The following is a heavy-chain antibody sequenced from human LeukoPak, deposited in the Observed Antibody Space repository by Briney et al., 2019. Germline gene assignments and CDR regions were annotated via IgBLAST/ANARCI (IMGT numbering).Heavy chain of an antibody. Sequence: GGSLRLSCAASGFSFSHAWITWVRQAPGKGLEWVSSISGSSSYIYYADSVKGRFTISRDNAKNSLYLQMNSLRAEDTAVYYCARGGPTGSGSYYGAFDIWGQGTMVTVSS. V-gene: IGHV3-21*01. CDR3: ARGGPTGSGSYYGAFDI. D-gene: IGHD1-26*01. J-gene: IGHJ3*02. CDR2: ISGSSSYI. CDR1: GFSFSHAW.